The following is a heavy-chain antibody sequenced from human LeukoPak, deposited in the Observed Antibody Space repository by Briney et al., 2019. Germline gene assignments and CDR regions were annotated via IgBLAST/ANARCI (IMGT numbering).Heavy chain of an antibody. D-gene: IGHD4-17*01. CDR1: EFTFSSYG. V-gene: IGHV3-23*01. Sequence: PGRSLRLSCAASEFTFSSYGMSWVRQAPGKGLEWVSSISGSGGSTQYADSVQGRFAISRDNSKNTLYLQMNSLRVEDTAVYFCARDPNGDYIGTFDMWGRGTMVSVSS. CDR2: ISGSGGST. J-gene: IGHJ3*02. CDR3: ARDPNGDYIGTFDM.